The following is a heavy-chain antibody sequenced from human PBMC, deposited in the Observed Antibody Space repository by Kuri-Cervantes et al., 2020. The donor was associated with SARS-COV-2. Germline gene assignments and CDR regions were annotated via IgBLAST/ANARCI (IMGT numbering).Heavy chain of an antibody. V-gene: IGHV4-39*01. D-gene: IGHD6-13*01. CDR1: GGSISSSSYY. J-gene: IGHJ5*02. CDR3: ARVRVAAAGSNWFDP. CDR2: IYYSGST. Sequence: ESLKISCTVSGGSISSSSYYWGWIRQPPGKGLEWIGSIYYSGSTYYNPSLKSRVTISVDASKKQFSLKLSSVTAADTAVYYCARVRVAAAGSNWFDPWGQGTLVTVSS.